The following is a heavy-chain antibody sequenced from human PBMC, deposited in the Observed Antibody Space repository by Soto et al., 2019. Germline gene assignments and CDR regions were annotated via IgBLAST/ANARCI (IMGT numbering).Heavy chain of an antibody. V-gene: IGHV4-34*01. CDR3: AYSGFNQPFDY. CDR2: INHSGST. D-gene: IGHD2-15*01. J-gene: IGHJ4*02. Sequence: SETLSLTCAVYGGSFSGYYWSWIRQPPGKGLEWIGEINHSGSTNYNPSLKRRGTISVDTSKNQFSLKPSSVTAADTAVYYCAYSGFNQPFDYWGQGTLVTVSS. CDR1: GGSFSGYY.